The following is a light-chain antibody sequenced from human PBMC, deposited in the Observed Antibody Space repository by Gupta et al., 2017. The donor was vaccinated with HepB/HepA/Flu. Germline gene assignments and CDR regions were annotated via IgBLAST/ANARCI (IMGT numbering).Light chain of an antibody. J-gene: IGLJ1*01. Sequence: SYDLTQPSSVSVSPGQTARITCSGNALARAYGRWFQQKPGPAPVLIIYKDTERPSGTPERFSGSSSGTTATLTISGAQVEDDADYYCSYAADNYAVFGTGTKLTVL. CDR2: KDT. CDR3: SYAADNYAV. V-gene: IGLV3-27*01. CDR1: ALARAY.